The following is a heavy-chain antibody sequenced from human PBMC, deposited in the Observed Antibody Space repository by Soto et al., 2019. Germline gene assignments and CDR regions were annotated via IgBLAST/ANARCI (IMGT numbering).Heavy chain of an antibody. CDR3: ARSSPSLDY. D-gene: IGHD3-10*01. V-gene: IGHV1-18*04. CDR2: ISVSNDNT. Sequence: QIQLVQSGAEVKKPGASVRVSCKTSGYIFRNYAISWVRQAPGQGLEWMGWISVSNDNTDSAHALRGRITMTTDTSTSTAYVELTSLMSNATAVYCCARSSPSLDYLGQGSLFTVSS. CDR1: GYIFRNYA. J-gene: IGHJ4*02.